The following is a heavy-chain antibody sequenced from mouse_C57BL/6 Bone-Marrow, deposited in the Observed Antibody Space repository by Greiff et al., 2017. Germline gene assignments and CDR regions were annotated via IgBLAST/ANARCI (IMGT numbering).Heavy chain of an antibody. CDR1: GFTFSSYT. CDR3: ARRIGYYYFDY. J-gene: IGHJ2*01. CDR2: ISGGGGNT. D-gene: IGHD2-3*01. Sequence: EVQGVESGGGLVKPGGSLKLSCAASGFTFSSYTMSWVRQTPEKRLEWVATISGGGGNTYYPDSVKGRFTISRDNAKNTLYLQMSSLRSEDTALYYCARRIGYYYFDYWGQGTTLTVSS. V-gene: IGHV5-9*01.